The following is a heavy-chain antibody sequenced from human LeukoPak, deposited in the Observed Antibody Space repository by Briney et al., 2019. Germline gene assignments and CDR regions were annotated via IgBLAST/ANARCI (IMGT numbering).Heavy chain of an antibody. V-gene: IGHV3-13*01. CDR2: IGTAGDT. CDR1: GFTFSSYD. CDR3: ARGFYGDSSYYYYYMDV. D-gene: IGHD3-22*01. J-gene: IGHJ6*03. Sequence: PGGSLRLSCAASGFTFSSYDMHWVRQATGKGLEWVSAIGTAGDTYYPGSVKGRFTISRESAKNSLYLQMNSLRAGDTAVYYCARGFYGDSSYYYYYMDVWGKGTTVTVSS.